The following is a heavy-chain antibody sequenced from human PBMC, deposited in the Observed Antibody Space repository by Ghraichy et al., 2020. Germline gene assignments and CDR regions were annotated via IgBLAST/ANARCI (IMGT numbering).Heavy chain of an antibody. CDR1: GYTFASYD. CDR2: MNPNSCNT. D-gene: IGHD3-9*01. V-gene: IGHV1-8*01. Sequence: ASVKVSCKASGYTFASYDINWVRQAVGQGLEWMGWMNPNSCNTGYAQKFQGRVTMTMNTSIGTAYMELSSLRSEDTAVYYCARSRPTWKSIFYSWLDPWGQGTLVTVGS. J-gene: IGHJ5*02. CDR3: ARSRPTWKSIFYSWLDP.